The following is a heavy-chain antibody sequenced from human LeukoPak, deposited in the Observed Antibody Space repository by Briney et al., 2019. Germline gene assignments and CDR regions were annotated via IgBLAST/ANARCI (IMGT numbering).Heavy chain of an antibody. J-gene: IGHJ6*04. CDR1: GYTFTSYG. V-gene: IGHV1-18*04. D-gene: IGHD5-18*01. Sequence: GASVTVSCKASGYTFTSYGISWVRQAPGQGLEWMGWISAYNGNTNYAKNLQGRVTMTPDTSTSTAYMELRSLRSDDTAVYYCAREKLWGYSYRDGPYYGMDVWGKGTTVTVSS. CDR3: AREKLWGYSYRDGPYYGMDV. CDR2: ISAYNGNT.